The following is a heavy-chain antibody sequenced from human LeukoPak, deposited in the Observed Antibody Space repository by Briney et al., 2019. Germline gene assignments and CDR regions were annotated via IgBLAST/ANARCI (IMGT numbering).Heavy chain of an antibody. J-gene: IGHJ6*03. Sequence: GESLKISCKGSGYSFTSYWIGWVRQMPGKGLEWMGIIYPGDSDTRYSPSFQGQVTISADKSISTAYLQWSSLKASDTAMYYCARGIVGATRHYYYMDVWGKGTTVTVSS. D-gene: IGHD1-26*01. CDR2: IYPGDSDT. CDR3: ARGIVGATRHYYYMDV. V-gene: IGHV5-51*01. CDR1: GYSFTSYW.